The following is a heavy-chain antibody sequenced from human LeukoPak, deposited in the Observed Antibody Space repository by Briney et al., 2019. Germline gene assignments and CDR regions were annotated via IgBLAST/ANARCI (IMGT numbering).Heavy chain of an antibody. D-gene: IGHD2-2*02. Sequence: GGSLRLSCAASGFTFSSYSMNWVRQAPGKGLEWVAVIWYDGSNKYYADSVKGRFTISRDNSKNTLYLQMNSLRAEDTAVYYCASDIVVVPAAISYYFDYWGQGTLVTVSS. CDR3: ASDIVVVPAAISYYFDY. CDR2: IWYDGSNK. J-gene: IGHJ4*02. CDR1: GFTFSSYS. V-gene: IGHV3-33*08.